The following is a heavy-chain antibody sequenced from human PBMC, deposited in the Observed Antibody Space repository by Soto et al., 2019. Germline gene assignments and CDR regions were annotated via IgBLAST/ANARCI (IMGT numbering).Heavy chain of an antibody. J-gene: IGHJ6*02. CDR2: IYYSGST. CDR1: GGSISSGGYY. Sequence: KPSETLSLTCTVSGGSISSGGYYWSWIRQHPGKGLEWIGYIYYSGSTYYNPSLKSRVTISVDTSKNQFSLKLSSVTAADTAVYSCARDRGLRLLTEFHYYYYRMDVWRQGTTVTVSS. D-gene: IGHD5-12*01. CDR3: ARDRGLRLLTEFHYYYYRMDV. V-gene: IGHV4-31*03.